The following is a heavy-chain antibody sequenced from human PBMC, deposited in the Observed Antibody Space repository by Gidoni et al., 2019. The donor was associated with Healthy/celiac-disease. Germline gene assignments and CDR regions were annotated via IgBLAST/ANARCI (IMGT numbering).Heavy chain of an antibody. D-gene: IGHD5-12*01. V-gene: IGHV1-3*01. CDR1: GYTVTSYA. CDR3: ARLVARDYYYHGMDV. CDR2: INAGNGNT. J-gene: IGHJ6*02. Sequence: QVQLVQSGAEVKKPGASVKVSCKASGYTVTSYAMHWVRQAPGQRLEWMGWINAGNGNTKYSQKFQGRVTITRDTSASTAYMELSSLRSEDTAVYYCARLVARDYYYHGMDVWGQGTTVTVSS.